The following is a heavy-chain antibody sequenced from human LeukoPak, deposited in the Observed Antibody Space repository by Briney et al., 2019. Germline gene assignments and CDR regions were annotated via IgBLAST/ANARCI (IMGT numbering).Heavy chain of an antibody. J-gene: IGHJ3*01. CDR1: GGSINNYY. Sequence: PSETLSLTCTVSGGSINNYYWSWIRQPPGKGLEWIGYIYYRGNTNYNPSLKSRVTISVDTSKNQFSLKLSSVTAADTAVYYCARHFYDFNKAFDVWGQGTMATVSS. V-gene: IGHV4-59*08. D-gene: IGHD5/OR15-5a*01. CDR3: ARHFYDFNKAFDV. CDR2: IYYRGNT.